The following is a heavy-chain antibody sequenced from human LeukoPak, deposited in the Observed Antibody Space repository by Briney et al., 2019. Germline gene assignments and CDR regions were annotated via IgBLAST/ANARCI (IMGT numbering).Heavy chain of an antibody. CDR2: ISGSGGST. Sequence: GSLRLSCAASGFTFSNYAMTWVRLAAGKGLEWVSSISGSGGSTYYADSVKGRFTISRDNSKNTLYLQMNSLRAEDTAVYYCAKGPYYDVSGSDYFHNWGQGTLVTVSP. J-gene: IGHJ4*02. CDR3: AKGPYYDVSGSDYFHN. D-gene: IGHD3-10*01. CDR1: GFTFSNYA. V-gene: IGHV3-23*01.